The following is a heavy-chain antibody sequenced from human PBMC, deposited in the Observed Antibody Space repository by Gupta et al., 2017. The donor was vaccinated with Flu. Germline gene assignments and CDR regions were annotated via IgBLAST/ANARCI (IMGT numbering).Heavy chain of an antibody. Sequence: IPSGGSTNYAQNFQGRVTVTRDTSTSTVYMELSSLRSEDTAVYYCVRELVGWFFDYWGQGTLVTVSS. D-gene: IGHD3-3*01. J-gene: IGHJ4*02. CDR2: IPSGGST. V-gene: IGHV1-46*03. CDR3: VRELVGWFFDY.